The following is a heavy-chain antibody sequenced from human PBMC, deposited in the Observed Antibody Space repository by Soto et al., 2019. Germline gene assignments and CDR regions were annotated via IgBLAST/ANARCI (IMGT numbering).Heavy chain of an antibody. CDR3: ARDSPYDNTGYYNY. CDR1: GYTFTSYD. D-gene: IGHD3-22*01. Sequence: SVKVSCKASGYTFTSYDINLVIQATGQGLEWLGWMNPNSGKTGSAQNIQGRVTMTRNTSINTAYMELNSLRSEDTAVYYCARDSPYDNTGYYNYWGQGTLVTVSS. CDR2: MNPNSGKT. J-gene: IGHJ4*02. V-gene: IGHV1-8*01.